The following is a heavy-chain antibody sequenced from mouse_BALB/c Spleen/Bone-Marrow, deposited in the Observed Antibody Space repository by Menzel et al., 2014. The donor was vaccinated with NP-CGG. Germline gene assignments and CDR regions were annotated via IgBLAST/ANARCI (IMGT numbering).Heavy chain of an antibody. J-gene: IGHJ4*01. CDR2: ISSGGNYP. Sequence: EVKLMESGGDLVKPGGSLKLSCAASGFTFSSYGMSWVRQTPDKRLEWVATISSGGNYPYFPDSVKGRFTISRDNAKNTLYLQVSSLKSEDTAMYYCASGNYYAMDYWGQGTSVTVSS. V-gene: IGHV5-6*01. CDR1: GFTFSSYG. D-gene: IGHD1-1*01. CDR3: ASGNYYAMDY.